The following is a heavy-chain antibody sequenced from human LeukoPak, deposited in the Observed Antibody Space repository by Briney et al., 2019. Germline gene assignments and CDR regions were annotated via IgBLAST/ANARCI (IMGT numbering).Heavy chain of an antibody. CDR1: GFTFSSYW. D-gene: IGHD3-22*01. V-gene: IGHV3-7*01. J-gene: IGHJ4*02. Sequence: GGSLRLSCAASGFTFSSYWMSWVRQAPGKGLEWVANIKQDGSEKYYVDSVKGRFTISRDNAKNSLYLQMNSPRAEDTAVYYCARGEWIYYDSSDYWGQGTLVTVSS. CDR3: ARGEWIYYDSSDY. CDR2: IKQDGSEK.